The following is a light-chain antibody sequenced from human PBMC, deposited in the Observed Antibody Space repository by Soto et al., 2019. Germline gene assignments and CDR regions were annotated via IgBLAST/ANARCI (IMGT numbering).Light chain of an antibody. V-gene: IGKV1-5*03. CDR3: QHYNSYSEA. CDR2: KAS. CDR1: QTISSW. Sequence: DIQMPQSPSTLSGSLGDRFTITCGASQTISSWLAWYQQKPGKAPKLLIYKASTLKSGVPSRFSGSGSGTEFTLTISSLQPDDFATYYCQHYNSYSEAFGQGTKVDVK. J-gene: IGKJ1*01.